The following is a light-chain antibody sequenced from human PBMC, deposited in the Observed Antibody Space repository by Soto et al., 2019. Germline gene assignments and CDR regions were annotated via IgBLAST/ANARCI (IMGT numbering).Light chain of an antibody. CDR1: QSLLHSNGYNF. CDR2: LGS. Sequence: DIVMTQSPLSLPVTPGEPASISCRSSQSLLHSNGYNFLDWYLQKPGQSPQLLISLGSNRASGVPDRFSGSGSGTDFTLEISKVEAEDVGVYYCMQALQAPLTFGGGTKVEIK. V-gene: IGKV2-28*01. CDR3: MQALQAPLT. J-gene: IGKJ4*01.